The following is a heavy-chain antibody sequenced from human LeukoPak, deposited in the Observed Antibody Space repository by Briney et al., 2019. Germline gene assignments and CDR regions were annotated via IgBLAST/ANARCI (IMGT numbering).Heavy chain of an antibody. CDR3: ARGRVVVVPAAMRSWFDP. D-gene: IGHD2-2*01. J-gene: IGHJ5*02. CDR1: GGSFSGYY. CDR2: INHSGST. V-gene: IGHV4-34*01. Sequence: SETLSLTCAVYGGSFSGYYWSWVRQPPGKGLEWIGEINHSGSTNYNPSLKSRVTISVDTSKNQFSLKLSSVTAADTAVYYCARGRVVVVPAAMRSWFDPWGQGTLVTVSS.